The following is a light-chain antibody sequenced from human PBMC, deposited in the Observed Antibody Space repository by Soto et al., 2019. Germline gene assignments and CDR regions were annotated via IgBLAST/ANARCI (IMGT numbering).Light chain of an antibody. CDR1: SSNIGNNA. CDR3: FSFTTTSTHV. J-gene: IGLJ1*01. Sequence: QSVLTQPPSASGSPGQRVIISCSGSSSNIGNNAVNWYQHLPGTSPKLLIYRNSQRPSGVPDRFSGSKSGTSASLAISGLQSEDETEYFCFSFTTTSTHVFGTGTKVTVL. CDR2: RNS. V-gene: IGLV1-44*01.